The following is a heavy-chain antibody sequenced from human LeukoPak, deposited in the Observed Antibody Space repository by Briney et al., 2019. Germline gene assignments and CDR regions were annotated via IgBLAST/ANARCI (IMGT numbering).Heavy chain of an antibody. CDR3: ARDIVAARPVYHFDY. CDR1: GFTFSSYA. CDR2: ISYDGSNK. V-gene: IGHV3-30-3*01. Sequence: PGRSLRLSCAASGFTFSSYAMHWVRQAPGKGLEWVAVISYDGSNKYYADSVKGRFTISRDNSKNTLYLQMNSLRAEDTAVYYCARDIVAARPVYHFDYWGQGTLVTVSS. J-gene: IGHJ4*02. D-gene: IGHD6-6*01.